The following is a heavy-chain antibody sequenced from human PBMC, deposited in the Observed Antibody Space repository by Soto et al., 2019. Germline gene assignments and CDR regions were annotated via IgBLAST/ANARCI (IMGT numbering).Heavy chain of an antibody. CDR2: ISAYNGNT. J-gene: IGHJ5*02. Sequence: QVQLVQSGAEVKKPGASVNVSCKASGYTFTSFGINWVRQAPGQGLQWMGWISAYNGNTNYAEKVQGRLTMTTDTSTSTAYMELRSLTSDDTAVYYCAKSQGQWLITGDWFDPWGQGTLVTVSS. D-gene: IGHD6-19*01. CDR3: AKSQGQWLITGDWFDP. CDR1: GYTFTSFG. V-gene: IGHV1-18*01.